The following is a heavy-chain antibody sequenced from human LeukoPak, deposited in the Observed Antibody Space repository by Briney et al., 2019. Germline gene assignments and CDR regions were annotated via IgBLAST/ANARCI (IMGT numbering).Heavy chain of an antibody. CDR1: GYTFSTYY. D-gene: IGHD3-10*01. J-gene: IGHJ4*02. V-gene: IGHV1-46*01. CDR2: IHPTDGST. CDR3: ARANGGGLDY. Sequence: ASVKVSCKTSGYTFSTYYMHWVRQAPGQGLEWLGIIHPTDGSTSYTQKIQGRVTMTRDTATGTVYLELSSLRSEDTAVYWCARANGGGLDYWGQGTLITVSS.